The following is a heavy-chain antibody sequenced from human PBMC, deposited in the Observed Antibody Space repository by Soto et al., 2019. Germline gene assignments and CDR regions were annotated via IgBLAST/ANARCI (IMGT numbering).Heavy chain of an antibody. Sequence: TSETLSLTCTVSGGSISSYYWSWIRQPPGKGLEWIGYIYYSGSTNYNPSLKSRVTISVDTSKNQFSLKLSSVTAADTAVYYCARELYSSGWRPRNAFDIWGQGTMVTVSS. CDR3: ARELYSSGWRPRNAFDI. CDR2: IYYSGST. J-gene: IGHJ3*02. CDR1: GGSISSYY. V-gene: IGHV4-59*01. D-gene: IGHD6-19*01.